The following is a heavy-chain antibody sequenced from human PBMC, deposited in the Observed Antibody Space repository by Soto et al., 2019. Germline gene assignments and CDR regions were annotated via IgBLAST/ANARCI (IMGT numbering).Heavy chain of an antibody. CDR2: IWYDGSNK. CDR3: GRDSDQGHCSSTSCSIDP. D-gene: IGHD2-2*01. Sequence: GGSLRLSCAASGFTFSKYGMHWVRQAPGKGLEWVAVIWYDGSNKYYEDSVKGRFTISRDNSKNTLYLQMNSLRAEDTAVYYCGRDSDQGHCSSTSCSIDPWGQGTLVTVSS. J-gene: IGHJ5*02. CDR1: GFTFSKYG. V-gene: IGHV3-33*01.